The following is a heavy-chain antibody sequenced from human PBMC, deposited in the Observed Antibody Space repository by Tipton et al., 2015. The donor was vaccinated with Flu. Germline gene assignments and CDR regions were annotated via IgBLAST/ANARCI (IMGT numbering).Heavy chain of an antibody. J-gene: IGHJ5*02. V-gene: IGHV4-39*07. CDR3: ARGASSGWFDP. CDR1: GGSIISSDYY. Sequence: TLSLTCTVSGGSIISSDYYWGLIRQPPGKGLEWIGSIYLCGSTDYNPTLKSPVTILLDTSKNQFSLKLSSVTAADTAVYYCARGASSGWFDPWGQGTLVTVSS. CDR2: IYLCGST. D-gene: IGHD2-8*02.